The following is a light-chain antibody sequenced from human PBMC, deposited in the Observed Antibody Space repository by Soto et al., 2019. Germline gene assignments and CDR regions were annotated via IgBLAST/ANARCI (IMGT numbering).Light chain of an antibody. Sequence: EIVMTQSPATLSVSPGGRATLSCRASQSLTSYLAWYQQKPDQAPRLLIYGISTRATDIPARFSGSGSGTEFTLTISSLQSEDFAVYYCQQYNNWPLTFGGGTKVDI. V-gene: IGKV3-15*01. J-gene: IGKJ4*01. CDR3: QQYNNWPLT. CDR1: QSLTSY. CDR2: GIS.